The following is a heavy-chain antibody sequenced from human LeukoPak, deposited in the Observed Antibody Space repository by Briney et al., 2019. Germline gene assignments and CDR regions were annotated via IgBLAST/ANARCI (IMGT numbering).Heavy chain of an antibody. CDR2: IKQDGSEA. J-gene: IGHJ4*02. CDR1: GFTFSSYW. V-gene: IGHV3-7*01. CDR3: AKVKSGCGGDCYFSCFDY. Sequence: GGSLRLSCAASGFTFSSYWMTWVRQAAGKGLEGVANIKQDGSEAYYVDSVKGRFTVSRDNAKNSLYLQLNSLGAEDTAVYYCAKVKSGCGGDCYFSCFDYWGQGTLVTVSS. D-gene: IGHD2-21*02.